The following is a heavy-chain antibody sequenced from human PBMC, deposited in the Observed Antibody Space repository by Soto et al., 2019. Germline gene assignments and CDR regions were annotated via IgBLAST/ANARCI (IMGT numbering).Heavy chain of an antibody. V-gene: IGHV1-18*04. D-gene: IGHD3-22*01. CDR3: ARDQYFFDSSGYYDH. Sequence: QVQLVQSGAEVKKPGSSVKVSCKTSGYTFVSYGISWVRQAPGQGLEWMGWISPYNGNTNFAQRFQGRVTLTTDTSTDIVYMDLGSLKSDDTAVYYCARDQYFFDSSGYYDHWGQGTLITVSS. CDR2: ISPYNGNT. J-gene: IGHJ5*02. CDR1: GYTFVSYG.